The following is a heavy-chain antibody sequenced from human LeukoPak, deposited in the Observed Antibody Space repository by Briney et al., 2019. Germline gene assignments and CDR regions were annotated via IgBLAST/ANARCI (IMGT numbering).Heavy chain of an antibody. V-gene: IGHV3-23*01. CDR2: ISGSGGST. CDR3: AKDPIAAAALYYYYYYMDV. D-gene: IGHD6-13*01. J-gene: IGHJ6*03. Sequence: GGSLRLSCAVSGFTFSSYAMSWVRQAPGKGLEWVSAISGSGGSTYYADTVKGRFTISRDNSKNTLYLQMNSLRAEDTAVYYCAKDPIAAAALYYYYYYMDVWGKGTTVTVSS. CDR1: GFTFSSYA.